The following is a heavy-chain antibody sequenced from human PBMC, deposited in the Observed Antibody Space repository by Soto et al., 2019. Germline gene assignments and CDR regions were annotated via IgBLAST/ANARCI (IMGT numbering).Heavy chain of an antibody. CDR3: ALHYGSVSNYYYYGMDV. J-gene: IGHJ6*02. V-gene: IGHV1-69*12. CDR2: IIPIFGTA. CDR1: GGTFSSYA. Sequence: QVQLVQSGAEVKKPGSSVKVSCKASGGTFSSYAISWVRQAPGQGLEWMGGIIPIFGTANYAQKFQGRVTITADESTSTAYMALSSLRSADTAVYSCALHYGSVSNYYYYGMDVWGQGTTVTVSS. D-gene: IGHD3-10*01.